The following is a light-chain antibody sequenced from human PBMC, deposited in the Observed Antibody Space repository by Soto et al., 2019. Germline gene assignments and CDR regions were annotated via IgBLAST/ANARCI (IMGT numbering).Light chain of an antibody. V-gene: IGLV2-14*01. J-gene: IGLJ1*01. CDR1: SSDVGGYNY. CDR2: DVS. Sequence: QSALTQPASVSGSPGQSITISCTGTSSDVGGYNYVSWYQQHPGKAPQLMIYDVSNRPSGVSNRFSGSKSGNTASLTISGLQAEDEADYYCSSYTSISTPYVFGTGTKVTVL. CDR3: SSYTSISTPYV.